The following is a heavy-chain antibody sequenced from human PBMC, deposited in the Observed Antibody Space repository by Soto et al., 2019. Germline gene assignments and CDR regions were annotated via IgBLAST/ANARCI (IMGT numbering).Heavy chain of an antibody. Sequence: SETLSLTCDVSGDTISTGGYTWAWIRQPPGKALEWIGHTYHSGNPHYNPSLKSRVIISVDRSKNQFSLKVRSVTAADTAVYYCASIYDSSGYYYGNNWFDPWGQGTLVTVSS. CDR3: ASIYDSSGYYYGNNWFDP. CDR1: GDTISTGGYT. D-gene: IGHD3-22*01. J-gene: IGHJ5*02. CDR2: TYHSGNP. V-gene: IGHV4-30-2*01.